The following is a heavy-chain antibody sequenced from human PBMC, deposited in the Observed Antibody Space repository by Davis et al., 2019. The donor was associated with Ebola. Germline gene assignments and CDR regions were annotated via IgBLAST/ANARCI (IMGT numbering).Heavy chain of an antibody. CDR2: INHSGST. V-gene: IGHV4-34*01. CDR3: ARAGFDYDFWSGYYTDYYGMDV. Sequence: MPGGSLRLSCAVYGGSFSGYYWSWIRQPPGKGLEWIGEINHSGSTNYNPSLKSRVTISVDTSKNQFSLKLSSVTAADTAVYYCARAGFDYDFWSGYYTDYYGMDVWGQGTTVTVSS. CDR1: GGSFSGYY. D-gene: IGHD3-3*01. J-gene: IGHJ6*02.